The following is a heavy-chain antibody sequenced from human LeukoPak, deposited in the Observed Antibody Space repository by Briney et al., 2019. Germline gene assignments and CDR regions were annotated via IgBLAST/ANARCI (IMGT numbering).Heavy chain of an antibody. D-gene: IGHD5-24*01. Sequence: PSETLSLTCTVSGGSMSTYYWSWIRQPPGKGLEWNWYVYYDGNNDYNPSLKSRVTTSIDTSKKQFSLKLTSVTAADTAVYYCARVKDDNNYDRAFDIWGQGTMVTVSS. J-gene: IGHJ3*02. CDR3: ARVKDDNNYDRAFDI. CDR1: GGSMSTYY. CDR2: VYYDGNN. V-gene: IGHV4-59*01.